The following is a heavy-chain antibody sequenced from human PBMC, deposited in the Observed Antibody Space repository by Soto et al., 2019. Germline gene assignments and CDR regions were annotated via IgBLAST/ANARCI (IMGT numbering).Heavy chain of an antibody. D-gene: IGHD3-22*01. CDR3: ARDRANYYDSSGYPRRYYYYYGMDV. CDR1: GYTLTEIS. V-gene: IGHV1-24*01. CDR2: LDPEDGET. J-gene: IGHJ6*02. Sequence: GASVKVSCKISGYTLTEISMHWVRQPPGKGLEWMGGLDPEDGETIYAQNFQGRVTVTEDTSTDTAYMELSSLGYDDTAVYYCARDRANYYDSSGYPRRYYYYYGMDVWGQGTTVTVSS.